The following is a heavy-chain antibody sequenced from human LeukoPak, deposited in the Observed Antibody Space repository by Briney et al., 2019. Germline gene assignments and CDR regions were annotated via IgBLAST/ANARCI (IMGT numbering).Heavy chain of an antibody. CDR2: ISGSGGST. J-gene: IGHJ6*02. CDR1: GFTFSSYA. Sequence: PGGSLRLSCAASGFTFSSYAMSWVRQAPGKGLEWVSAISGSGGSTYYADSVKGRFTISRDNSKNTLYLQMNSLRAEDTAVYYCAKLMRSSGVTNYYYGMDVWGQGTTVTVSS. V-gene: IGHV3-23*01. D-gene: IGHD3-10*01. CDR3: AKLMRSSGVTNYYYGMDV.